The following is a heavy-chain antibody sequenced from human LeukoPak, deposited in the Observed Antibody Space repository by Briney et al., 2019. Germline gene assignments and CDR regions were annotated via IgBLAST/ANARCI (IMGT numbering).Heavy chain of an antibody. V-gene: IGHV4-61*01. CDR3: ARERSEWFGDRYGMDV. D-gene: IGHD3-10*01. J-gene: IGHJ6*02. CDR2: IYYSGST. Sequence: PSETLSLTCTVSGYSISSGYYWGWIRQPPGKGLEWIGYIYYSGSTNHNPSLKSRVTISVDTSKNQFSLKLSSVTAADTAVYYCARERSEWFGDRYGMDVWGQGTTVTVSS. CDR1: GYSISSGYY.